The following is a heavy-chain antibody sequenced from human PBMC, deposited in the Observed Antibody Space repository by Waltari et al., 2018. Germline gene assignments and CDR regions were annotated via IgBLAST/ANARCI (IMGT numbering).Heavy chain of an antibody. J-gene: IGHJ4*02. CDR3: TRGRLLWFRESNYFDY. V-gene: IGHV3-49*03. Sequence: EVQLVESGGGLVQPGRSLRLSCTASGFTFGDYAMSWFRQAPGKGLEWVGFIRSKAYGGTTEYAASVKGRFTISRDDSKSIAYLQMNSLKTEDTAVYYCTRGRLLWFRESNYFDYWGQGTLVTVSS. CDR2: IRSKAYGGTT. CDR1: GFTFGDYA. D-gene: IGHD3-10*01.